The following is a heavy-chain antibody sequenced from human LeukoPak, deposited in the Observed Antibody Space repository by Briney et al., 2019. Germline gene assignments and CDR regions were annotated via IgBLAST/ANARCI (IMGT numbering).Heavy chain of an antibody. Sequence: SETLSLTCTVSGGSISSGSYCWSWIRQPAGKGLEWIGRIYTSGSTNYNPSLKSRVTISVDTSKNQFSLKLSSVTAADTAVYYCARDSGIQLCDYWGQGTLVTVSS. CDR3: ARDSGIQLCDY. D-gene: IGHD5-18*01. CDR2: IYTSGST. J-gene: IGHJ4*02. V-gene: IGHV4-61*02. CDR1: GGSISSGSYC.